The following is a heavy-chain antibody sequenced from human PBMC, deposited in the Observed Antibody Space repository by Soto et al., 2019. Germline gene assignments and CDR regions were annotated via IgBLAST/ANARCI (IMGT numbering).Heavy chain of an antibody. J-gene: IGHJ2*01. CDR2: IYYSGST. CDR3: TYSYGYYWYFDL. V-gene: IGHV4-39*01. D-gene: IGHD5-18*01. CDR1: GGSISSSSYY. Sequence: SETLSLTCTVSGGSISSSSYYWGWIRQPPGKGLEWIGSIYYSGSTYYNPSLKSRVTISVDTSKNQFSLKLSSVTAADTAVYYCTYSYGYYWYFDLWGRGTLVTVSS.